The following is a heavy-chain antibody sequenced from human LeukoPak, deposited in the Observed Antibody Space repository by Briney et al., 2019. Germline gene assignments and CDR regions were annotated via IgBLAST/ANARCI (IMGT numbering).Heavy chain of an antibody. J-gene: IGHJ6*02. CDR1: GFTFSSYG. Sequence: GGSLRLSCAASGFTFSSYGMHWVRQAPGKGLEWVSSISSSSSYIYYADSVKGRFTISRDNAKNSLYLQMNSLRAEDTAVYYCARDLGYSSSSSMDVWGQGTTVTVSS. CDR3: ARDLGYSSSSSMDV. D-gene: IGHD6-13*01. V-gene: IGHV3-21*01. CDR2: ISSSSSYI.